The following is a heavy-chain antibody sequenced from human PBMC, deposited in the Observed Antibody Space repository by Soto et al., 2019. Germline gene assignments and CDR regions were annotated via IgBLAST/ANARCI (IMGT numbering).Heavy chain of an antibody. CDR2: IIPIIGII. J-gene: IGHJ5*02. D-gene: IGHD3-22*01. Sequence: ASVKVSCKASGGTFSTYTITWVRQAPGQGLEWMGRIIPIIGIINYAQKFQGRVTITADKFTGTAYMEPTRLRSDDTAVYYCAGDPDSHYNDSHAYSYPWGQGTLVTVSS. CDR1: GGTFSTYT. V-gene: IGHV1-69*04. CDR3: AGDPDSHYNDSHAYSYP.